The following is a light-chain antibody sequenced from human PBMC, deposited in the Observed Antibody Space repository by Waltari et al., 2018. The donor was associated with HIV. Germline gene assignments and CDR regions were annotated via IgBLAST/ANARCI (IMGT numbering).Light chain of an antibody. V-gene: IGLV2-14*01. J-gene: IGLJ2*01. CDR1: SSDVGGYNY. CDR3: SSYTSSSTLDVV. CDR2: DVS. Sequence: QSALTQPASVSGSPGQSITISCTGTSSDVGGYNYVSWYQQHPGKAPILMIYDVSNRPAGVSSRFAGSKSGNAASLTISGLQAEDEADYYCSSYTSSSTLDVVFGGGTKLTVL.